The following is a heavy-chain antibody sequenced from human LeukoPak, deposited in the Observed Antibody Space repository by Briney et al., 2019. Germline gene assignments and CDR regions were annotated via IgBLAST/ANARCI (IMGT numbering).Heavy chain of an antibody. CDR2: MNPNSGNT. Sequence: ASVKVSCKASGYTFTSYGISWVRQAPGQGLEWMGWMNPNSGNTGYAQKFQGRVTMTRDMSTSTVYMELSSLRSEDTAVYYCARDESTVEFYDSSGYFGYWGQGTLVTVSS. CDR1: GYTFTSYG. CDR3: ARDESTVEFYDSSGYFGY. V-gene: IGHV1-8*02. D-gene: IGHD3-22*01. J-gene: IGHJ4*02.